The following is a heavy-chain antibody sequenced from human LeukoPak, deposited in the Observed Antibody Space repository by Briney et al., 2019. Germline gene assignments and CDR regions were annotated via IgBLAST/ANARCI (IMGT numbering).Heavy chain of an antibody. V-gene: IGHV4-34*01. J-gene: IGHJ6*04. Sequence: SETLSLTCAVYGGSFSGYYWSWIRQPPGKGLEWIGEINHSGSTNYNPSLKSRVTISVDTSKNQFSLKLSSVTAADTAVYYCARLRMVRGVSHGMDVWGKGTTVTVFS. D-gene: IGHD3-10*01. CDR1: GGSFSGYY. CDR2: INHSGST. CDR3: ARLRMVRGVSHGMDV.